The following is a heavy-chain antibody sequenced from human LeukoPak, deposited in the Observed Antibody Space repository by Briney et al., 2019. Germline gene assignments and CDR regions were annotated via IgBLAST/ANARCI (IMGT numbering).Heavy chain of an antibody. CDR1: GYTFTGYY. Sequence: ASVKVSCKASGYTFTGYYMHWVRQAPGQGLEWMGWINPNSGGTNYAQKFQGRVTMTRDTSISTAYMGLSRLRSDDTAVYYCARDGETYCGGDCYFAFDIWGQGTMVTVSS. V-gene: IGHV1-2*02. J-gene: IGHJ3*02. D-gene: IGHD2-21*02. CDR2: INPNSGGT. CDR3: ARDGETYCGGDCYFAFDI.